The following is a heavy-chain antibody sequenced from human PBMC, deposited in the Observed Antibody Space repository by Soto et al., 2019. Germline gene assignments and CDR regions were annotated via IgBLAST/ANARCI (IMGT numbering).Heavy chain of an antibody. Sequence: ASVKVSCKASGYTFTSYGISWVRQAPGQGLEWMGWISAYNGNTNYAQKLQGRVTMTTDTSTSTAYMELRSLRSDDTAVYYCATDYDFWSGYYHDDAYGMDVWGQGTTVTVSS. J-gene: IGHJ6*02. CDR3: ATDYDFWSGYYHDDAYGMDV. D-gene: IGHD3-3*01. CDR2: ISAYNGNT. V-gene: IGHV1-18*01. CDR1: GYTFTSYG.